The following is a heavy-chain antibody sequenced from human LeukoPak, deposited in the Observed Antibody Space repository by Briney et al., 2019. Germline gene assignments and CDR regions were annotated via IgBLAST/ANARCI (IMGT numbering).Heavy chain of an antibody. CDR2: IYYSGST. CDR1: GYSISSGYY. Sequence: PSETLSLTCTVSGYSISSGYYWGWIRQPPGKGLEWIGSIYYSGSTYYNPSLKSRVTISVDTSKNQFSLKLSSVTAADTAVYYCARHSYFDWFAFDYWGQGTLVTVSS. V-gene: IGHV4-38-2*02. D-gene: IGHD3-9*01. CDR3: ARHSYFDWFAFDY. J-gene: IGHJ4*02.